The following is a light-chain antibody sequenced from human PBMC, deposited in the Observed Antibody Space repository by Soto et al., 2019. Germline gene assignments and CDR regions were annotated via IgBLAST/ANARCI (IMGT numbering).Light chain of an antibody. J-gene: IGLJ2*01. CDR1: SSDVGGYNY. CDR2: EVT. V-gene: IGLV2-14*01. CDR3: SSYTGSNTVV. Sequence: QSALTQPASASGSPGQSITISCTGTSSDVGGYNYVSWYQQHPGKAPKLMIYEVTNRPSGVSNRFSASKSGNTASLTISGLQAEDEADYYCSSYTGSNTVVFGGGTKVTVL.